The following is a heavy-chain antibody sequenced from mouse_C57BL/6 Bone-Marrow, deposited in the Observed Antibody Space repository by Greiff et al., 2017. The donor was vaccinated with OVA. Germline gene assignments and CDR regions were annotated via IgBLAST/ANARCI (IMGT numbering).Heavy chain of an antibody. CDR2: IDPENGDT. Sequence: VQLQQSGAELVRPGASVKLSCTASGFNIKDDYMHWVKQRPEQGLEWIGWIDPENGDTEYASKFQGKATITADTASNTAYLQLSSLTSEDTAVDYCTTVAPGYWYFDVWGTGTTVTVSS. J-gene: IGHJ1*03. V-gene: IGHV14-4*01. CDR1: GFNIKDDY. CDR3: TTVAPGYWYFDV. D-gene: IGHD1-1*01.